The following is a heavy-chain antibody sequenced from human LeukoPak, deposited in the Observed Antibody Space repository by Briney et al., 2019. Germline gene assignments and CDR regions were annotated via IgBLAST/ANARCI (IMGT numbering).Heavy chain of an antibody. J-gene: IGHJ6*02. V-gene: IGHV3-30*18. CDR3: AKDQGSGSYYYYGMDV. CDR2: ISYDGSNK. CDR1: GFTFSTHD. Sequence: GGSLRLSCAASGFTFSTHDLNWVRQAPGKGLEWVAVISYDGSNKHYADSVKGRFTVSRDNSKNTLYLQMNSLRAEDTAVYYCAKDQGSGSYYYYGMDVWGQGTTVTVSS. D-gene: IGHD3-10*01.